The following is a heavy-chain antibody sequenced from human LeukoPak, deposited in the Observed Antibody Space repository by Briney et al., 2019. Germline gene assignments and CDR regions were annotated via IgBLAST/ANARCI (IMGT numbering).Heavy chain of an antibody. D-gene: IGHD2-15*01. CDR1: GFTFSSYA. V-gene: IGHV3-23*01. CDR2: ISGSGGST. CDR3: AKSSLVTPYDY. J-gene: IGHJ4*02. Sequence: PGGSLRLSCAASGFTFSSYAMSWVRQAPAQGLEWVSSISGSGGSTYYADYVKGRFTISRDNSKNTLDLQMNSLRAEDTAVYYCAKSSLVTPYDYWGQGTLVSVSS.